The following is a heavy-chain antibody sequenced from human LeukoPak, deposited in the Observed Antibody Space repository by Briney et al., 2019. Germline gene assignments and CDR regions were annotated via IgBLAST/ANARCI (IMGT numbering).Heavy chain of an antibody. D-gene: IGHD2-2*01. Sequence: ASVKVSCKASGYDFTDYFLHWVRQAPGQGLEWMGWINPKSGATAYAQKFQGRVTMTRDSSISTVYMELSGLRSDDTAVYYCARDGPATYDYWGQGTLVTVS. CDR3: ARDGPATYDY. CDR2: INPKSGAT. J-gene: IGHJ4*02. V-gene: IGHV1-2*02. CDR1: GYDFTDYF.